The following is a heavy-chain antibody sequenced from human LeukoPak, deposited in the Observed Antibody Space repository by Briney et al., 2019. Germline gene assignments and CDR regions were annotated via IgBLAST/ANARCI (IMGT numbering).Heavy chain of an antibody. D-gene: IGHD6-13*01. CDR3: ARGSWSATDTNIDY. CDR2: INSDGSRT. Sequence: GGSLRLSCAASGFTLSTYWMHWVRQGPGKGLVWVSCINSDGSRTTYADSVKGRFTISRDNAKNTLYLQMNTLRVEDTAVYYCARGSWSATDTNIDYWGQGTLVTVSS. J-gene: IGHJ4*02. CDR1: GFTLSTYW. V-gene: IGHV3-74*01.